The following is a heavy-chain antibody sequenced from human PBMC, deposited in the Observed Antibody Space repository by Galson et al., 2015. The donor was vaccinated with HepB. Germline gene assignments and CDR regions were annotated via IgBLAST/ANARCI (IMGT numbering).Heavy chain of an antibody. CDR2: IIPVFGTT. Sequence: SVKVSCKASGGTFSSYGISWVRQAPGQGLEWMGEIIPVFGTTKYAQKFQGRVTITADESPRTAYMELSSLRSEDTAVYYCEIDYYDSTTDHFAEYFQHWGQGTRVTVAS. CDR3: EIDYYDSTTDHFAEYFQH. D-gene: IGHD3-22*01. J-gene: IGHJ1*01. V-gene: IGHV1-69*13. CDR1: GGTFSSYG.